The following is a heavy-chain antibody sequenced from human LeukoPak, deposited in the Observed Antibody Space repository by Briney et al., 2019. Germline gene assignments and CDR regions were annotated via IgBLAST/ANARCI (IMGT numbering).Heavy chain of an antibody. D-gene: IGHD3-22*01. CDR2: ISYDGSNK. Sequence: PGGSLRLSCAASGFTFSSYGMHWVRQAPGKGLEWVAVISYDGSNKYYADSVEGRFTISRDNSKNTLYLQMNSLRAEDTAVYYCAKGDGWLRGYYDSSGYDLYYFDYWGQGTLVTVSS. J-gene: IGHJ4*02. CDR3: AKGDGWLRGYYDSSGYDLYYFDY. CDR1: GFTFSSYG. V-gene: IGHV3-30*18.